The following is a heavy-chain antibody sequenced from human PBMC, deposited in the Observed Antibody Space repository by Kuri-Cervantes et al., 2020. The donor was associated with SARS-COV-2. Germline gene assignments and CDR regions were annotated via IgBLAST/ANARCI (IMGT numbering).Heavy chain of an antibody. CDR2: IYPGDSDT. J-gene: IGHJ4*02. CDR1: GYSFTSYW. CDR3: ARQKFHYYDSSGYQGATDY. D-gene: IGHD3-22*01. Sequence: GGSLRLSCKGSGYSFTSYWIGWVRQMPGKGLEWMGIIYPGDSDTRYSPSIQGQVTISADKSISTAYLQWSSLKASDTAMYYCARQKFHYYDSSGYQGATDYWGQGTLVTVSS. V-gene: IGHV5-51*01.